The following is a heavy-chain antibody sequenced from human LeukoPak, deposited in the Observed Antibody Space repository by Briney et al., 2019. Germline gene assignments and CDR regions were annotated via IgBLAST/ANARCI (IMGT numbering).Heavy chain of an antibody. CDR3: ARDTALVRGGITYYYMDV. J-gene: IGHJ6*03. CDR1: EFTFSGYS. Sequence: GGSLRLSCAASEFTFSGYSMNWVRQAPGKGLEWVSYISSSSSTIYYADSVKGRFTISRDNAQTSLYLQMNSLRVEDTAVYYCARDTALVRGGITYYYMDVWGKGTTVTVSS. D-gene: IGHD3-10*01. V-gene: IGHV3-48*01. CDR2: ISSSSSTI.